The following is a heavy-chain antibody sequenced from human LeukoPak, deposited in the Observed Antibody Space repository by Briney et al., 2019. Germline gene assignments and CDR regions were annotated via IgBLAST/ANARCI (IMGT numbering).Heavy chain of an antibody. CDR3: ATNSGWRFDY. CDR1: GGSISSIYW. J-gene: IGHJ4*02. CDR2: IYHSGTT. V-gene: IGHV4-4*02. D-gene: IGHD6-19*01. Sequence: SETLSLTCAVSGGSISSIYWGSWVRQPPGKGLEWIGEIYHSGTTNYNPSLRSRVTISVDKSKNQFSLKLSSVTAADTAVYYCATNSGWRFDYWGQGTLVTVSS.